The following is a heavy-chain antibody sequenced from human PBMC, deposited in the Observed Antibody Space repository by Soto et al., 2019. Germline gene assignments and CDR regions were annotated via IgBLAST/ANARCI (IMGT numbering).Heavy chain of an antibody. V-gene: IGHV3-11*01. CDR3: ARRASTGRNFDY. Sequence: GGSLRLSCAASGFSFSDYYMTWIRQAPGKGLEWVSHISSSGSSTYYADSVKGRFTISRDNAQKSLYLQMNSLGAEDTAMYYCARRASTGRNFDYWGQGTLVTVSS. CDR2: ISSSGSST. J-gene: IGHJ4*02. D-gene: IGHD1-1*01. CDR1: GFSFSDYY.